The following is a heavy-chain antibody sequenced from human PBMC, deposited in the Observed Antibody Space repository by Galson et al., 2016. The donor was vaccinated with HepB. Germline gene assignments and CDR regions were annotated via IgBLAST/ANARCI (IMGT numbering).Heavy chain of an antibody. CDR3: ARVDYDYVWGSFRHKNFDY. CDR1: GFTFSSYW. D-gene: IGHD3-16*02. Sequence: SLRLSCAASGFTFSSYWMTWVRQAPGKGLQYVANIKQDGSEKYYLDSVKGRFTISRDNAKNSLYLQMSSLRADDTAVYYCARVDYDYVWGSFRHKNFDYWGQGTLVTVSS. V-gene: IGHV3-7*03. CDR2: IKQDGSEK. J-gene: IGHJ4*02.